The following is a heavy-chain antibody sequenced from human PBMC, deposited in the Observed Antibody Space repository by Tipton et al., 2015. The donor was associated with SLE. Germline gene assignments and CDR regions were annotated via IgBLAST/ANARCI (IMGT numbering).Heavy chain of an antibody. CDR1: GFTFSSYG. D-gene: IGHD3-3*01. J-gene: IGHJ4*02. V-gene: IGHV3-30*02. Sequence: SLRLSCAASGFTFSSYGMHWVHQAPGKGLEWVAFIRYDGSNKYYADSVKGRFTISRDNAKNSLYLQMNSLRAEDTAVYYCARDSPYYDFWSGSPHFDYWGQGTLVTVSS. CDR3: ARDSPYYDFWSGSPHFDY. CDR2: IRYDGSNK.